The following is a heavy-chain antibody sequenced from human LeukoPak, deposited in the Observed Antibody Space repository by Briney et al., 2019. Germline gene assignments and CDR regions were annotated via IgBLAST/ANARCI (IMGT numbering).Heavy chain of an antibody. CDR1: GYSISSSNY. CDR3: ARGGYSSSWIDY. Sequence: SDTLSLTCAVSGYSISSSNYWGWIRQPPGKGLEWIGYIFYSGSTYYNPSLKSRVTMSVDTSKNQLSLKLSSVTAVDTAVYYCARGGYSSSWIDYWGQGTLVTVSS. J-gene: IGHJ4*02. D-gene: IGHD6-13*01. V-gene: IGHV4-28*03. CDR2: IFYSGST.